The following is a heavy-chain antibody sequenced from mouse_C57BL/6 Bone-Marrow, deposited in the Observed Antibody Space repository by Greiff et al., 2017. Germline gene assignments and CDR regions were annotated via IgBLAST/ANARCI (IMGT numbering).Heavy chain of an antibody. V-gene: IGHV1-15*01. Sequence: QVHVKQSGAELVRPGASVTLSCKASGYTFTDYEMHWVKQTPVHGLEWIGAIDPETGGTAYNQKFKGKAILTADKSSSTAYMELRSLTSEDSAVYYCTIDSSSAYWGQGTLVTVSA. J-gene: IGHJ3*01. D-gene: IGHD3-2*02. CDR1: GYTFTDYE. CDR3: TIDSSSAY. CDR2: IDPETGGT.